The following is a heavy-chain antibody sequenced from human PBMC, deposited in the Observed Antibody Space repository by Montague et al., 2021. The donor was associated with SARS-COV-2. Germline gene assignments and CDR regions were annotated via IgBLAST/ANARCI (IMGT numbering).Heavy chain of an antibody. CDR1: GYSISSGYY. CDR3: WGGGGAPYYYYGMDV. J-gene: IGHJ6*02. CDR2: IYHSGST. D-gene: IGHD3-16*01. Sequence: SETLSLTCTVSGYSISSGYYWGWIRQPPGKGLEWIGSIYHSGSTYYNPSLKSRVTISVNTSKNQFSLKLSSVTAADTAVYYSWGGGGAPYYYYGMDVWGQGTTVTVSS. V-gene: IGHV4-38-2*02.